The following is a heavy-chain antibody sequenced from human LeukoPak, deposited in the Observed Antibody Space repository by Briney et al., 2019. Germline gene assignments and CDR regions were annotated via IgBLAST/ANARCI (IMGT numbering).Heavy chain of an antibody. V-gene: IGHV3-30*03. J-gene: IGHJ4*02. CDR3: ARDYYGDFRISDYFDY. Sequence: PGGSLRLSCAASGFTFSSYSMNWVRQAPGKGLEWVAVISYDGSNKYYADPVKGRFTISRDNSKNTLYLQMNSLRAEDTAVYYCARDYYGDFRISDYFDYWGQGTLVTVSS. D-gene: IGHD4-17*01. CDR1: GFTFSSYS. CDR2: ISYDGSNK.